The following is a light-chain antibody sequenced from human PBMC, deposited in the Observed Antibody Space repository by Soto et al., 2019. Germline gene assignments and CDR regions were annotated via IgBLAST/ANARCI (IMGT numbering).Light chain of an antibody. CDR1: DSDVGGYDH. J-gene: IGLJ2*01. CDR3: SSYTSSDTVT. CDR2: DVT. Sequence: QSVLTQPASVSGSPGQSITISCTGTDSDVGGYDHVSWYQHHPGKAPKLMIYDVTYRPSGVSNRFSGSKSGNTASLAISGLQAEDEADYYCSSYTSSDTVTFGGGTKVTVL. V-gene: IGLV2-14*03.